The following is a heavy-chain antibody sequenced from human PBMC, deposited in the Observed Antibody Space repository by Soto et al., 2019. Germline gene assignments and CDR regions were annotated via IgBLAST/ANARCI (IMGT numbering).Heavy chain of an antibody. V-gene: IGHV1-18*01. CDR3: AREPIAGYFDY. D-gene: IGHD2-21*01. J-gene: IGHJ4*02. CDR1: GYTFTSYG. CDR2: ISAYNGNT. Sequence: ASVKVSCKASGYTFTSYGINWVRLAPGQGLEWMGWISAYNGNTNYAQKFQGRVTITTDESTSTAYMELSSLRSEDTAVYYCAREPIAGYFDYWGQGTLVTVSS.